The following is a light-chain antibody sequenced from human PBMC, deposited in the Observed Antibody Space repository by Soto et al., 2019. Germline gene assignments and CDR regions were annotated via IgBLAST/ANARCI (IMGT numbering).Light chain of an antibody. CDR3: SSYTFTSTLYV. CDR1: SSDVGGHNY. CDR2: EVT. V-gene: IGLV2-14*01. J-gene: IGLJ1*01. Sequence: DLTQPASLSWSPGQSITISCTVSSSDVGGHNYVSWYQQHPGKAPKLMIYEVTKRPSGVSNRFSGSKSGNTASLTISGLQAEDEADYYCSSYTFTSTLYVFGTGTKVTVL.